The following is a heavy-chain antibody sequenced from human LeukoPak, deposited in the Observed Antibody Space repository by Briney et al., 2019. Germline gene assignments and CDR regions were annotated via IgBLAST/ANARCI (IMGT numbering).Heavy chain of an antibody. CDR2: IIPIFGTA. D-gene: IGHD2-2*01. V-gene: IGHV1-69*05. CDR3: AAIIVPAAAY. CDR1: GGTFSSYA. J-gene: IGHJ4*02. Sequence: ASVKVSCKASGGTFSSYAISWVRQAPGQGLEWMGGIIPIFGTANHAQKFQGRVTITTDESTSTAYMELSSLRSEDTAVYYCAAIIVPAAAYWGQGTLVTVFS.